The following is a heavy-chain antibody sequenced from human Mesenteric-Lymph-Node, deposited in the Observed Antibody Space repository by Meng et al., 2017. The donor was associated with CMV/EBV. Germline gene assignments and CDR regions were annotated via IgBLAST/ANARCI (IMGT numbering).Heavy chain of an antibody. CDR3: ARHLRVGSGWYEGFDP. D-gene: IGHD6-19*01. CDR2: IFYSGST. CDR1: DSISSSSYY. Sequence: DSISSSSYYWGWIRQPPGEGLEWIASIFYSGSTFHNPSLKSRVTMSVDTSENQFSLKLNSVTAADTAVYYCARHLRVGSGWYEGFDPWGQGTLVTVSS. J-gene: IGHJ5*02. V-gene: IGHV4-39*01.